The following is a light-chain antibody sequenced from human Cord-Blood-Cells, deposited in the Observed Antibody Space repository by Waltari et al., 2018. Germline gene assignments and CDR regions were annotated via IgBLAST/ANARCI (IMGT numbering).Light chain of an antibody. V-gene: IGLV3-1*01. CDR1: NLRDKL. Sequence: SYELTQPPSVSVSLGQTASLTSSGLNLRDKLACWYQQKTGQSPVLVIYQDSKRPSGIPERFSGSNSGNTATLTISGTQAMDEADYYCQAWDSSTAVFGGGTKLTVL. CDR3: QAWDSSTAV. CDR2: QDS. J-gene: IGLJ3*02.